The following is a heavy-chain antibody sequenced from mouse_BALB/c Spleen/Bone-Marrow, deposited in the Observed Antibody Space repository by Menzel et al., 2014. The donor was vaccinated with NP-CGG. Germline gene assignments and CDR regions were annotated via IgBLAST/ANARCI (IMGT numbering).Heavy chain of an antibody. CDR2: IDPSDSYT. D-gene: IGHD2-4*01. J-gene: IGHJ1*01. CDR1: GYTFTSYW. V-gene: IGHV1S127*01. CDR3: TRGDYDWYFDV. Sequence: VQLQQSGAELVKPGASVKMSCKASGYTFTSYWMHWVEQRPGQGLEWIGVIDPSDSYTSYNQKFKGKATLTVDTSSSTAYMQLSSLTSEDSAAYYCTRGDYDWYFDVWGAGTTVTVSS.